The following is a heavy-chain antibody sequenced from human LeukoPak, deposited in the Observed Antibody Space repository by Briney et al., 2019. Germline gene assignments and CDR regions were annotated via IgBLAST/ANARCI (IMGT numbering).Heavy chain of an antibody. Sequence: PSETLSLTCSVSGVAISDYFWSWIRQPAGRDLEWIGRISTTGSTYFNPSLQSRVRISVDSSKTHFSLRLSSVTAADTAVYDCARSPSTIGWNWGYYFDFWGQGHLVTVSS. CDR1: GVAISDYF. CDR3: ARSPSTIGWNWGYYFDF. D-gene: IGHD1-7*01. V-gene: IGHV4-4*07. CDR2: ISTTGST. J-gene: IGHJ4*02.